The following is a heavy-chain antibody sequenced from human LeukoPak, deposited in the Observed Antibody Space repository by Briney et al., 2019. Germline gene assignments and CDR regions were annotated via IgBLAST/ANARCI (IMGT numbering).Heavy chain of an antibody. V-gene: IGHV5-51*01. CDR1: GYSFASYW. CDR3: ARLRERPVVPAASFDY. D-gene: IGHD2-2*01. CDR2: IYPGDSDT. Sequence: GESLKISCKGSGYSFASYWIGWVRQMPGKGLEWMGIIYPGDSDTRYSPSFQGQVTISADKSISTAYLQWSSLKASDTAMYYCARLRERPVVPAASFDYWGQGTLVTVSS. J-gene: IGHJ4*02.